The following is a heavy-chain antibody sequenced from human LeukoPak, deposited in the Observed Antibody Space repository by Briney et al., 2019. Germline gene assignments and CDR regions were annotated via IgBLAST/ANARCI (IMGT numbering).Heavy chain of an antibody. J-gene: IGHJ6*02. V-gene: IGHV4-59*08. CDR3: ARGTGSTHPSMDV. CDR2: IYYSGST. CDR1: GGSISSYY. D-gene: IGHD1-26*01. Sequence: SETLSLTCTVSGGSISSYYWSWIRQPPGKGLEWIGYIYYSGSTNYNPSLKSRVTISVDTSKNQFSLKLSSVTAADTAVYYCARGTGSTHPSMDVWGQGTTVTVSS.